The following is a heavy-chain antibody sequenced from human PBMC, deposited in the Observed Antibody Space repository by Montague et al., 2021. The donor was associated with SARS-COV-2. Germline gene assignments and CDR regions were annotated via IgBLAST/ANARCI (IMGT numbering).Heavy chain of an antibody. CDR2: SYDSVSM. Sequence: SETLSLTCPVPSPGTVSWNSGSDRKSTRLNSSHHGNSYDSVSMRKQPSIKGRVTISIDTSKNQFSLNLSYVTAADTAIYYCARYGLEGANTYDFGLDVWGQGTTRTVSS. CDR3: ARYGLEGANTYDFGLDV. D-gene: IGHD1-26*01. V-gene: IGHV4-59*08. CDR1: SPGTVSWN. J-gene: IGHJ6*02.